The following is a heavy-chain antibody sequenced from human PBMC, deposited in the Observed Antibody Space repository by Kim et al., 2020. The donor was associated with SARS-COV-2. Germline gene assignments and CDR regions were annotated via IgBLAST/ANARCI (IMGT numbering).Heavy chain of an antibody. D-gene: IGHD6-13*01. J-gene: IGHJ5*02. CDR2: INTNTGNP. CDR1: GYTFTSYA. CDR3: AREGTGYSSSWGWFDP. Sequence: ASVKVSCKASGYTFTSYAMNWVRQAPGQGLEWMGWINTNTGNPTYAQGFTGRFVFSLDTSVSTAYLQISSLKAEDTAVYYCAREGTGYSSSWGWFDPWGQGTLVTVSS. V-gene: IGHV7-4-1*02.